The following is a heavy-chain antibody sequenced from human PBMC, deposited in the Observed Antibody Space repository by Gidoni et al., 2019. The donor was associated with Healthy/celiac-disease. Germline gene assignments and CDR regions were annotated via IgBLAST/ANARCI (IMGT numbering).Heavy chain of an antibody. CDR3: ARDSGSYLGSGFWFDP. CDR2: IIPIFGTA. V-gene: IGHV1-69*01. CDR1: GGTFSSYA. D-gene: IGHD1-26*01. Sequence: QVQLVQSGAEVKKTGSSVKVSCKASGGTFSSYAISWVRQAPGQGLEWMGGIIPIFGTANYAQKFQGRVTITADESTSTAYMELSSLRSEDTAVYYCARDSGSYLGSGFWFDPWGQGTLVTVSS. J-gene: IGHJ5*02.